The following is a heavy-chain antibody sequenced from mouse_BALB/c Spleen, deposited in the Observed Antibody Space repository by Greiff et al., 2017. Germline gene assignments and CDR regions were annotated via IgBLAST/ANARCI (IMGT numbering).Heavy chain of an antibody. D-gene: IGHD2-3*01. CDR2: ISYSGST. Sequence: EVKLQQSGPSLVKPSQTLSLTCSVTGDSITSGYWNWIRKFPGNKLEYMGYISYSGSTYYNPSLKSRISITRDTSKNQYYLQLNSVTTEDTATYYCASWDDGYSHWYFDVWGAGTTVTVSS. J-gene: IGHJ1*01. CDR3: ASWDDGYSHWYFDV. CDR1: GDSITSGY. V-gene: IGHV3-8*02.